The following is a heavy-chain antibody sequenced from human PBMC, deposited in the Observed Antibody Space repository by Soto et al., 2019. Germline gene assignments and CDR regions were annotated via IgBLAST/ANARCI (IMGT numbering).Heavy chain of an antibody. Sequence: EVPLVESGGGLVQPGGSLRLSCAVSGFTFSSYSMNWVRQAPGKGLEWVSYISSGSGTTYYADSVKGRFSISRDNANNSLYLQMNSLRVEDTAVYYCAKIGTYLRMDVWGQGTTVTVSS. D-gene: IGHD3-10*01. CDR2: ISSGSGTT. V-gene: IGHV3-48*01. CDR3: AKIGTYLRMDV. J-gene: IGHJ6*02. CDR1: GFTFSSYS.